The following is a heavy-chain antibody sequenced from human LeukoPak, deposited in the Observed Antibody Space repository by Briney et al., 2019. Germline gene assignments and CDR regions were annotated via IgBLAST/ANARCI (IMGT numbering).Heavy chain of an antibody. CDR1: GFTFSTYA. Sequence: PGGSLRLSCSASGFTFSTYAMHWVSQAPGRGLEYVSAISSNGGSTYYADSVKGRFTTSRDNSKNTLFLQMSSLRAEDTAVYYCVKDAYCSGGACYLDYWGQGTLVTVSS. V-gene: IGHV3-64D*06. J-gene: IGHJ4*02. CDR3: VKDAYCSGGACYLDY. D-gene: IGHD2-15*01. CDR2: ISSNGGST.